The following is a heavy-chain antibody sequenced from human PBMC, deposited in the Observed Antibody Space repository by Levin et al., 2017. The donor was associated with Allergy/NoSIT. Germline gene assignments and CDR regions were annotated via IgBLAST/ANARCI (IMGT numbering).Heavy chain of an antibody. CDR1: GFIFRDFY. V-gene: IGHV3-11*01. CDR2: INDSAGTK. D-gene: IGHD2-2*02. Sequence: SGGSLRLSCTASGFIFRDFYMSWIRKAPGKRLEWLAYINDSAGTKYYGDSVKGRFTISRDNAKNSLYLQMNNLKDEDTAVYYCARTNPYNFYGLDVWGQGTTVTVSS. J-gene: IGHJ6*02. CDR3: ARTNPYNFYGLDV.